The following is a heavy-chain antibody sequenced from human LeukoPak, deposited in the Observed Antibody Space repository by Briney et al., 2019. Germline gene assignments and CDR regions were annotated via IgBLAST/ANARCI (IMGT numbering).Heavy chain of an antibody. CDR3: ARGQRRARGVWFDP. Sequence: NASETLSLTCAVYGGSFSGYYWSWIRQPPGKGLEWIGEINHSGSTNYNPSLKSRVTISVDTSKNQFSLKLSSVTAADTAVYYCARGQRRARGVWFDPWGQGTLVTVSS. CDR2: INHSGST. J-gene: IGHJ5*02. V-gene: IGHV4-34*01. D-gene: IGHD3-10*01. CDR1: GGSFSGYY.